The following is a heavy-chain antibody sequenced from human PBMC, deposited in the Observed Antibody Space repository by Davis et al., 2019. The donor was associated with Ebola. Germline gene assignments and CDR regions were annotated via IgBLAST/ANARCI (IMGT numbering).Heavy chain of an antibody. CDR3: ARNTGYHKNWFDP. D-gene: IGHD3-9*01. V-gene: IGHV3-30*03. CDR1: GFTFSSYS. Sequence: GGSLRLSCAASGFTFSSYSMNWVRQAPGKGLEWVAVTSSDESNKYYADSVKGRFTISRDNSKNTLYLQMNTLTAEDTAVYYCARNTGYHKNWFDPWGQGTLVTVSS. CDR2: TSSDESNK. J-gene: IGHJ5*02.